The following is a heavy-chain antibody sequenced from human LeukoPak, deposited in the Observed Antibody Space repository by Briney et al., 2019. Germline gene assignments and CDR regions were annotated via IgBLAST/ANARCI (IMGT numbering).Heavy chain of an antibody. CDR3: ARDLRGEGAFDI. CDR1: GFTFSSYS. CDR2: ISSSSSYI. V-gene: IGHV3-21*01. D-gene: IGHD3-10*01. Sequence: GGSLRLSCAASGFTFSSYSMNWVRQAPGKGLEWVSSISSSSSYIYYADSVKGRFTISRDNAKNSLYLQMNSLRAEDTAVYYCARDLRGEGAFDIWGQGTMVTVSS. J-gene: IGHJ3*02.